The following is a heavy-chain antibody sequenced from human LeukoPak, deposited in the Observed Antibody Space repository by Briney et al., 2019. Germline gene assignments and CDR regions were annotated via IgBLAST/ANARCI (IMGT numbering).Heavy chain of an antibody. CDR1: GYSISDGYY. V-gene: IGHV4-38-2*01. Sequence: SETLSLTCAVSGYSISDGYYWGWIRQPPGKGLEWIGSISHSESAYYNPSLRSRVIISVDTSKKQFSLNLYSVTAADTAVFYCARSYYYDYRQIDYWGQGTLVTVSS. D-gene: IGHD3-22*01. CDR2: ISHSESA. CDR3: ARSYYYDYRQIDY. J-gene: IGHJ4*02.